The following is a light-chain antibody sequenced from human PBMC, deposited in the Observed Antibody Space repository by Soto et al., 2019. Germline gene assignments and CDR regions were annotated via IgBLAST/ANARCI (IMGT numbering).Light chain of an antibody. CDR2: GAY. J-gene: IGKJ1*01. CDR1: QSVSSSY. Sequence: EIVLTQSPGTLSLSPGERATLSCRASQSVSSSYLAWYQQKPGQAHRLLIYGAYNRATGIPDRFSGSGSGTDFTLTIRSLQSEDFAVYYCKQYNDWPRTVGQGTKVDIK. V-gene: IGKV3-20*01. CDR3: KQYNDWPRT.